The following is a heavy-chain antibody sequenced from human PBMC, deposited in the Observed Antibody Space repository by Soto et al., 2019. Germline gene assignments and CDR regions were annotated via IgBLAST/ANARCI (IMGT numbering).Heavy chain of an antibody. CDR3: ARDFPGMDV. CDR2: IKTDGSTT. CDR1: GFTCSSYW. Sequence: GGSLRLSCAASGFTCSSYWMHWVRQVPGKGLMWVSRIKTDGSTTTYADSVKGRFTISRDNAKNTLYLQMNSLRAEDTAVYYCARDFPGMDVWGQGTTVTVSS. V-gene: IGHV3-74*01. J-gene: IGHJ6*02.